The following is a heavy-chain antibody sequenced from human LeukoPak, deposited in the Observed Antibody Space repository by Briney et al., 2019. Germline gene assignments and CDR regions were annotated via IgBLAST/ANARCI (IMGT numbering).Heavy chain of an antibody. Sequence: GVPLRLSCAASVYTLCSYATLWLRQAPGEGLEWVSAFSGSSRSTYYADSVKGRCTISRDNSKSKLYLQINSLSAEDTAVYYCAKDRDCRGGSCYSDYWGQGTLVTVSS. CDR2: FSGSSRST. V-gene: IGHV3-23*01. CDR1: VYTLCSYA. D-gene: IGHD2-15*01. CDR3: AKDRDCRGGSCYSDY. J-gene: IGHJ4*02.